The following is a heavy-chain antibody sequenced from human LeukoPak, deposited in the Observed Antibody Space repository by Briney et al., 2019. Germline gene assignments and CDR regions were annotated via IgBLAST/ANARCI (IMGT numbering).Heavy chain of an antibody. V-gene: IGHV3-15*01. D-gene: IGHD6-19*01. CDR3: GRLALTPWYFDL. CDR1: GFTFSNAW. Sequence: GGSLRLSCAASGFTFSNAWMSWVRQAPGKGLEWVGRIKSKTDGGTTDYAAPVKGRFTISRDDSKNTLYLQMNSLKTEDTAVYYCGRLALTPWYFDLWGRGTLVTVSS. J-gene: IGHJ2*01. CDR2: IKSKTDGGTT.